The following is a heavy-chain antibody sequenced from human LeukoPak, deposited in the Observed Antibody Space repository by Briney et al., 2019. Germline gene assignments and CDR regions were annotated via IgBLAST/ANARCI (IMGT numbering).Heavy chain of an antibody. D-gene: IGHD5-24*01. CDR3: AREGLGLQSGYGMDV. CDR2: INSDGSST. V-gene: IGHV3-74*01. Sequence: QPGGSLRLSCAASGFTFSSHWMHWVRQAPGKGLVWVSRINSDGSSTGYADSVKGRFTISRDNAKNTLYLQMNSLRAEDTAVYYCAREGLGLQSGYGMDVWGQGTTVTVSS. CDR1: GFTFSSHW. J-gene: IGHJ6*02.